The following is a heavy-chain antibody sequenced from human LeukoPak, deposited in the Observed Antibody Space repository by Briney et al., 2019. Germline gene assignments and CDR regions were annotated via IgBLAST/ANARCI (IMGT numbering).Heavy chain of an antibody. CDR1: GGSFSGYC. CDR2: INHSGST. V-gene: IGHV4-34*01. D-gene: IGHD6-25*01. J-gene: IGHJ5*02. Sequence: SETLSLTCAVCGGSFSGYCWSWIRQPPGKGLEWIGEINHSGSTNYNPSLKSRVTISVDTSKNQFSLKLSSVTAADTAVYYCARGPRGANWFDPWGQGTLVTVSS. CDR3: ARGPRGANWFDP.